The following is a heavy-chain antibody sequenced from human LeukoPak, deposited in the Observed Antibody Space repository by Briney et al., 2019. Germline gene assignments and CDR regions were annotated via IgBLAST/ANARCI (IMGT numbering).Heavy chain of an antibody. CDR2: IYTSGST. J-gene: IGHJ3*02. Sequence: KSSETLSLTCTVSGGSISSYYWSWIRQPAGKGLEWIGRIYTSGSTNYNPSLKSRVTMSVDTSKNQFSLKLNSVTAADTAVYYCARDNSYGYSSGQRAFDIWGQGTMVTVSS. CDR3: ARDNSYGYSSGQRAFDI. V-gene: IGHV4-4*07. CDR1: GGSISSYY. D-gene: IGHD5-18*01.